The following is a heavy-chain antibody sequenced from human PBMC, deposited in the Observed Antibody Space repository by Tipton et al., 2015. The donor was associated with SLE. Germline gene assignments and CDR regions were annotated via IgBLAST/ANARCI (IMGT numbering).Heavy chain of an antibody. J-gene: IGHJ3*01. CDR3: ARDLYVAYYEYLWGSVFDV. V-gene: IGHV4-59*01. D-gene: IGHD3-16*01. CDR1: GFTFSSYA. Sequence: LRLSCAASGFTFSSYAMHWVRQAPGKGLEWIGYIHSSGNTKYNPSLQSRVTISLDTSKSQFSLSLNSVTAADTAMYYCARDLYVAYYEYLWGSVFDVWGQGTLVTVS. CDR2: IHSSGNT.